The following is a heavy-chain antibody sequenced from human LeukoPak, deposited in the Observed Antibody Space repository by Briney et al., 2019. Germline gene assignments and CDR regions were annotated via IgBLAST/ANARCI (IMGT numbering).Heavy chain of an antibody. CDR2: ISSSSSYI. CDR3: AKDYIGPGYCSSTSCPVVFDY. CDR1: GFTFSSYS. Sequence: PGGSLRLSCAASGFTFSSYSMNWVRQAPGKGLEWVSSISSSSSYIYYADSVKGRFTISRDNAKNSLYLQMNSLRAEDTAVYYCAKDYIGPGYCSSTSCPVVFDYWGQGTLVTVSS. D-gene: IGHD2-2*01. V-gene: IGHV3-21*01. J-gene: IGHJ4*02.